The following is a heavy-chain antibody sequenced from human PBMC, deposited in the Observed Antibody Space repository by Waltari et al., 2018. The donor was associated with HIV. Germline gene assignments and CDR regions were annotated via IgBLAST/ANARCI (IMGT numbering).Heavy chain of an antibody. D-gene: IGHD2-2*01. CDR1: GFIFRTYS. V-gene: IGHV3-48*01. CDR3: ARDYCSSTSCTVDY. J-gene: IGHJ4*02. CDR2: ISSRSTTI. Sequence: EVQLVESGGGLVQPGGSLRLSCAASGFIFRTYSMNWVRQAPGKGLELVSHISSRSTTIYYADSVKGRFTISRDNAKNSLYLQMNSLRAEDTAVYYCARDYCSSTSCTVDYWGQGTLVTVSS.